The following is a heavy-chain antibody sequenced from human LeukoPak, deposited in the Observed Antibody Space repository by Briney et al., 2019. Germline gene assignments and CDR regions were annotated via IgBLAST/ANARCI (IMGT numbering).Heavy chain of an antibody. CDR1: GFTFSSYS. V-gene: IGHV3-48*01. CDR3: AREFGRAVANFDY. CDR2: ISSSSSTI. J-gene: IGHJ4*02. Sequence: GESLRLSCAASGFTFSSYSMNWVRQAPGKGLEWVSYISSSSSTIYYADSVKGRFTISRDNAKNSLYLQMNSLRAEDTAVYYCAREFGRAVANFDYWGQGTLVTVSS. D-gene: IGHD6-19*01.